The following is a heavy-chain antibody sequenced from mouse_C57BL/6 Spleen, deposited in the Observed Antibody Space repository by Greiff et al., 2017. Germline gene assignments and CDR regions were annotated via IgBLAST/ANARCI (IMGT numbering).Heavy chain of an antibody. Sequence: QQSGAELVRPGASVKLSCTASGFNIKDDYMHWVKQRPEQGLEWIGWIDPENGDTEYASKFQGKATITADTSSNTAYLQLSSLTSEDTAVYYCTRITTVVARDYWGQGTTLTVSS. V-gene: IGHV14-4*01. D-gene: IGHD1-1*01. CDR2: IDPENGDT. J-gene: IGHJ2*01. CDR3: TRITTVVARDY. CDR1: GFNIKDDY.